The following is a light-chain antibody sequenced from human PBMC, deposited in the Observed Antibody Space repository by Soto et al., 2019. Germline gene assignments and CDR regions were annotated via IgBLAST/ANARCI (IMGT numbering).Light chain of an antibody. CDR3: SSFTSSSTQV. V-gene: IGLV2-14*02. CDR2: EVN. J-gene: IGLJ3*02. Sequence: QSALTQPASVSGSPGQSITISCIGTSSDVGSYNLVSWYQQHPGKAPKVLIYEVNNRPSGVSNRFSGSKSANTASLTISGLQADDEADYYCSSFTSSSTQVFGGGTKLTVL. CDR1: SSDVGSYNL.